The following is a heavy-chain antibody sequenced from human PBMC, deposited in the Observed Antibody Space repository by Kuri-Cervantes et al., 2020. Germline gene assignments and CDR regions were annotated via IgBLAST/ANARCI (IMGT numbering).Heavy chain of an antibody. CDR1: GFSLSNARMG. D-gene: IGHD3-22*01. CDR3: ARIAKYYYDSSGYYVFDY. J-gene: IGHJ4*02. Sequence: SGPTLVKPTETLTLTCTVSGFSLSNARMGVSWIRQPPGKALEWLAHIFSNDEKSYSTSLKTRLTISKDTSKNQVVLTMTNMDPVDTATYYCARIAKYYYDSSGYYVFDYWGQGTLVTVSS. CDR2: IFSNDEK. V-gene: IGHV2-26*01.